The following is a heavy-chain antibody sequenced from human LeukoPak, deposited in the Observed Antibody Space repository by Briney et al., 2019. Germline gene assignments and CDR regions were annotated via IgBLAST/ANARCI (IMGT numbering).Heavy chain of an antibody. D-gene: IGHD3-22*01. J-gene: IGHJ3*02. CDR3: ARGAGPTYYYDSSGYYPDAFDI. CDR2: INHSGST. V-gene: IGHV4-34*01. CDR1: GGSFSGYY. Sequence: KPSETLSLTCAVYGGSFSGYYWSWIRQPPGKGLEWIGGINHSGSTNYNPSLKSRVTISVDTSKNQLSLKLSSVTAADTAVYYCARGAGPTYYYDSSGYYPDAFDIWGQGTMVTVSS.